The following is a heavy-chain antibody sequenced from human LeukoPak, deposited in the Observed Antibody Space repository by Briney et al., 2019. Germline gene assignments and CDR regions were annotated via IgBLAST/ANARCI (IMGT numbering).Heavy chain of an antibody. Sequence: ASVKVSCKASGYTFTSYGISWVRQAPGQGLEWMGWISAYNGDTNYAQKLQGRVTMTTDTSTSTAYMELRSLRSDDTAVYYCARGLQENLAWLQAFSAFDIWGQGTMVTVSS. CDR1: GYTFTSYG. CDR2: ISAYNGDT. J-gene: IGHJ3*02. CDR3: ARGLQENLAWLQAFSAFDI. V-gene: IGHV1-18*01. D-gene: IGHD6-19*01.